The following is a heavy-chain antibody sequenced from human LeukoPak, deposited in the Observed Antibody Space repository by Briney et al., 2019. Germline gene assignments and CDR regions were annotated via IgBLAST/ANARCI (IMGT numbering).Heavy chain of an antibody. CDR1: GFTFSSYG. CDR3: ARGNIAAALTFDY. V-gene: IGHV3-30*02. CDR2: IRYDGSNK. Sequence: QTGGSLRLSCAASGFTFSSYGMHWVRQAPGMGLEWVAFIRYDGSNKYCADSVKGRFTISRDNSKNTLYLQMNSLRAEDTAVYYCARGNIAAALTFDYWGQGTLVTVSS. J-gene: IGHJ4*02. D-gene: IGHD6-13*01.